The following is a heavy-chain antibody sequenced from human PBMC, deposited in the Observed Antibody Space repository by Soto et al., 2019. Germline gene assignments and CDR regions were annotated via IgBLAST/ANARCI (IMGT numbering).Heavy chain of an antibody. CDR3: ASRRPYCSGGSCHRRTGDYMDV. CDR1: SGSISSSNW. D-gene: IGHD2-15*01. V-gene: IGHV4-4*02. J-gene: IGHJ6*03. CDR2: IYHSGST. Sequence: SETLSLTCAVSSGSISSSNWWSWVRQPPGKGLEWIGEIYHSGSTNYNPSLKSRVTISVDKSKNQFSLKLSSVTAADTAVYYCASRRPYCSGGSCHRRTGDYMDVWGKGTTVTVSS.